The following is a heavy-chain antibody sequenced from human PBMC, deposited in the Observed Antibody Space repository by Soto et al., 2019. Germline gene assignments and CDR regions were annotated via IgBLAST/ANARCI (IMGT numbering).Heavy chain of an antibody. CDR2: IYYSGST. V-gene: IGHV4-59*01. CDR3: ARNGLGYCSSTSCSARFWSGYYNYYYGMDV. CDR1: GGSISSYY. D-gene: IGHD2-2*01. J-gene: IGHJ6*02. Sequence: SETLSLTCTVSGGSISSYYWSWIRQPPGKGLEWIGYIYYSGSTNYNPSLKSRVTISVDTSKNQFSLKLSSVTAADTAVYYCARNGLGYCSSTSCSARFWSGYYNYYYGMDVWGQGTTVTVSS.